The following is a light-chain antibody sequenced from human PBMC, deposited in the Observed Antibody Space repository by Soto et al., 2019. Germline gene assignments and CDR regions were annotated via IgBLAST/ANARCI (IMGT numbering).Light chain of an antibody. V-gene: IGKV3-15*01. Sequence: EIVMTQSPATLSLSPGERATLSCRASQTIDNTLAWYQRKPGQAPRLLIYDASTRATGVPARFSGSGSGTDFTLTISRLEPEDFVVYYCQQYGYSPITFGQGTRLEI. J-gene: IGKJ5*01. CDR2: DAS. CDR1: QTIDNT. CDR3: QQYGYSPIT.